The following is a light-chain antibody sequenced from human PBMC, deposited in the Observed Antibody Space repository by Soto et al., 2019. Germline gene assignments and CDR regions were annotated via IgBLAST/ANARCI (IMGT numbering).Light chain of an antibody. CDR2: AAS. CDR3: RQYYSYPFT. J-gene: IGKJ3*01. Sequence: AIRMTQSPSSFSASTGDRVTITCRASQGISSYLAWYQQKPGKAPKLLIYAASTLQSGVPSRFSGSGSGTVFTLTISCLQSEDFATYYCRQYYSYPFTFGPGTKVDI. CDR1: QGISSY. V-gene: IGKV1-8*01.